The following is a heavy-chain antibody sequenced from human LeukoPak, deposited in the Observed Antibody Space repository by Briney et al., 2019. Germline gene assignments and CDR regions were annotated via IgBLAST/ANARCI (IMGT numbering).Heavy chain of an antibody. CDR2: IKQNGGEK. V-gene: IGHV3-7*03. Sequence: PGGSLRLSCAASGITFSNYWMTWVRQAPGKGLEWVANIKQNGGEKYYVDSVKGRFTISRDNAKNSLYLEMNNLRAEDTAVYYCARTPDGPDYWGQGTLVTVSS. J-gene: IGHJ4*02. CDR1: GITFSNYW. D-gene: IGHD5-24*01. CDR3: ARTPDGPDY.